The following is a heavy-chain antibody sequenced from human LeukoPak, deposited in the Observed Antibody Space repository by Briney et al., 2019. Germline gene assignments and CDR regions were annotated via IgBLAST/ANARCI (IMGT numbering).Heavy chain of an antibody. CDR2: IGTAGDT. V-gene: IGHV3-13*01. D-gene: IGHD2-2*01. J-gene: IGHJ4*02. Sequence: PGGSLRLSCAASGFTFSSYDMHWVRHATGKGLEWVSAIGTAGDTYYPGSVKGRFTISSENAKNSLYLQMNSLRAGDTAVYHCARAPRGVPAAMALDYWGQGTLVTVSS. CDR3: ARAPRGVPAAMALDY. CDR1: GFTFSSYD.